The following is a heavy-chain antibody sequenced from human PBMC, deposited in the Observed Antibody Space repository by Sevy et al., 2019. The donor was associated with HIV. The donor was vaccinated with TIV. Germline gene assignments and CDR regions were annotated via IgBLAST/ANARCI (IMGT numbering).Heavy chain of an antibody. CDR1: GFTFSSYA. CDR2: ISGTGGST. D-gene: IGHD6-25*01. J-gene: IGHJ4*02. Sequence: GGSLRLSCAASGFTFSSYAMSWVRQAPGKGLEWVSAISGTGGSTYYADSVKGRFTISRDNSKKTLYLQMNSLRAEDTAVYYCAKVMSAAAYYLDYWGQGTLVTVSS. V-gene: IGHV3-23*01. CDR3: AKVMSAAAYYLDY.